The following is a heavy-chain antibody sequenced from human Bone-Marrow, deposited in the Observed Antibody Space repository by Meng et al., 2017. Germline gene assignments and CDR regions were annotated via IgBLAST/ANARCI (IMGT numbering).Heavy chain of an antibody. V-gene: IGHV4-4*02. CDR3: ARRRDGYGWFDP. CDR1: GGSISSSNW. CDR2: MYHSGTT. Sequence: QVQLQESGPGLVKPSGTLSPTCAVSGGSISSSNWWNWVRQPPGKGLEWIGEMYHSGTTSYNPSPKSRSTISVDKSKNQFSLKLSSVTAADTAVYYCARRRDGYGWFDPWGQGTLVTVSS. D-gene: IGHD5-24*01. J-gene: IGHJ5*02.